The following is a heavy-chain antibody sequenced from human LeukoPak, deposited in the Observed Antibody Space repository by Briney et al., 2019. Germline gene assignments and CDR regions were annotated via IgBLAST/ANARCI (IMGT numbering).Heavy chain of an antibody. CDR2: ITSKTDGGTT. CDR3: TTGGVFDL. CDR1: GFTFSNAW. Sequence: PGGSLRLSCAASGFTFSNAWMSWVRQAPGKGLEWVGRITSKTDGGTTDYAAPAKGRFTISRDDSKNTLYLQMSSLKAEDTAVYYCTTGGVFDLWGQGTVVTVSS. V-gene: IGHV3-15*01. J-gene: IGHJ3*01.